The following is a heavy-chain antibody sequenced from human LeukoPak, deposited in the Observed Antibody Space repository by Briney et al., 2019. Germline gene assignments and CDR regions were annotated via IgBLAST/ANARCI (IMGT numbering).Heavy chain of an antibody. CDR3: ATNIEYSSSWGWFDP. Sequence: SETLSLTCAVSGYSISSGYYWGWIRQPPGKGLEWIGSIYHSGSTHYNPSLKSRVTISVDTSKNQFSLKLSSVTAADTAVYYYATNIEYSSSWGWFDPWGQGTLVTVSS. CDR2: IYHSGST. V-gene: IGHV4-38-2*01. CDR1: GYSISSGYY. D-gene: IGHD6-6*01. J-gene: IGHJ5*02.